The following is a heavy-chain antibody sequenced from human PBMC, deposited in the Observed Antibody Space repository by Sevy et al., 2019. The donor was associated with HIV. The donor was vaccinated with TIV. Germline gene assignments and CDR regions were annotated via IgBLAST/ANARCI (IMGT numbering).Heavy chain of an antibody. CDR3: ARDLSMVAAAGKGYFDY. CDR1: GGTFSSYA. CDR2: IIPIFGTA. Sequence: ASVKVSCKASGGTFSSYAISWVRQAPGQGLEWMGGIIPIFGTANYAQKFQGRVTINADKSTSTAYMELSSLRSEDTAVYYCARDLSMVAAAGKGYFDYWGQGTLVTVSS. D-gene: IGHD6-13*01. V-gene: IGHV1-69*06. J-gene: IGHJ4*02.